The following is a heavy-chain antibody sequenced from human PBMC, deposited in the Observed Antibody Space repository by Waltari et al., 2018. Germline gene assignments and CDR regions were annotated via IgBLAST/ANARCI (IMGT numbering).Heavy chain of an antibody. Sequence: QVQLVQSGAEVKKPGASVKVSCRASGYTFTGYYMHWGRQAPGQGLEWMGWINPNSGGTNYAQKFQGRVTMTRDTSISTAYMELSRLRSDDTAVYYCARVGSRGSSGWYGFEYWGQGTLVTVSS. CDR3: ARVGSRGSSGWYGFEY. CDR2: INPNSGGT. V-gene: IGHV1-2*02. J-gene: IGHJ4*02. CDR1: GYTFTGYY. D-gene: IGHD6-19*01.